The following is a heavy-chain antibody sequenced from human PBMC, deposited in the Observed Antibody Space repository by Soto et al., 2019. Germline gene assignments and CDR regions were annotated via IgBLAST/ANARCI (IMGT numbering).Heavy chain of an antibody. CDR3: ARGGIAARPVGFDY. CDR1: GGSFSGYY. Sequence: SETLSLTCAVYGGSFSGYYWSWIRQPPGKGLEWIGEINHSGSTNYNPSLKSRVTISVDTSKNQFSLKLSSVTAADTAVYYCARGGIAARPVGFDYWGQGTLVTVSS. D-gene: IGHD6-6*01. J-gene: IGHJ4*02. CDR2: INHSGST. V-gene: IGHV4-34*01.